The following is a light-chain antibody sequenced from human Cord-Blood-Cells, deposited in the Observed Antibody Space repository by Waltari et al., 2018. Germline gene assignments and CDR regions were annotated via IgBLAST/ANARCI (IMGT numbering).Light chain of an antibody. CDR3: CSYAGSWV. CDR2: EGS. Sequence: QSALTQPASVSGSPGQSITISCTGTSSDVGSYNLVSWYQKHPGKAPNLMIYEGSKRPSGVSNGFSGSKSGNTASLTISGLQAEDEADYYCCSYAGSWVFGGGTKLTVL. CDR1: SSDVGSYNL. V-gene: IGLV2-23*01. J-gene: IGLJ3*02.